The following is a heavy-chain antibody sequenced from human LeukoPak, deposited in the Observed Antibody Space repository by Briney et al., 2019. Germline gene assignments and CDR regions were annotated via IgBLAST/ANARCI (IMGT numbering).Heavy chain of an antibody. CDR3: TPWTGATGY. CDR2: IKRKTDGGTT. CDR1: GFTFSSYA. D-gene: IGHD1-26*01. V-gene: IGHV3-15*01. Sequence: GGSLRLSCAASGFTFSSYAMSWVRQAPGKGLEWVGRIKRKTDGGTTDYAAPVKGRFTISRDDSKNTLYLQMNSLKTEATAVYYCTPWTGATGYWGQGTLVTVSS. J-gene: IGHJ4*02.